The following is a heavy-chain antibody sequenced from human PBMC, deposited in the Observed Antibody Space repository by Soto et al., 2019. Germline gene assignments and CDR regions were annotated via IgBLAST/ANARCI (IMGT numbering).Heavy chain of an antibody. Sequence: SETLSLTCAVSGGSISSGGYSWSWIRQPPGKGLEWIGYIYHSGSTYYNPSLKSRVTISVDRSKNQFSLKLSSVTAADTAVYYCARLYCGGDCYGTLFDYWGQGTLVTVS. D-gene: IGHD2-21*02. V-gene: IGHV4-30-2*01. CDR3: ARLYCGGDCYGTLFDY. CDR1: GGSISSGGYS. J-gene: IGHJ4*02. CDR2: IYHSGST.